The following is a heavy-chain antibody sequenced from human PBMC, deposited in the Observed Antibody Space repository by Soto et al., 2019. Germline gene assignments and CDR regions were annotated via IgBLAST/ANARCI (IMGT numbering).Heavy chain of an antibody. V-gene: IGHV3-23*01. CDR3: AKRQGTGLAAKNFDF. CDR1: GFPFSNHA. J-gene: IGHJ4*02. D-gene: IGHD2-15*01. Sequence: GGSLRLSCAASGFPFSNHAMSWVRQAPGKGLEWVSGISDGGDLIYYADSVKGRFSMSRDNSENMLYLQMTNLRAEDTAIYFCAKRQGTGLAAKNFDFWGQGTLVTVSS. CDR2: ISDGGDLI.